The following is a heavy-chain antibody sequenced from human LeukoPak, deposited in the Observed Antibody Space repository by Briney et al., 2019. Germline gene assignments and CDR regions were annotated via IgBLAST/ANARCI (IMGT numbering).Heavy chain of an antibody. J-gene: IGHJ3*02. Sequence: SETLSLTCAVSGGSLSRNNWWSWVRQPPGKGLEWIGEIYQSGCTNYNPSLKSRVTILVDNSKNQFSLKVSSVTAADTAVYFCARSVSGSYGALDIWGQGTLVTVSS. CDR1: GGSLSRNNW. CDR2: IYQSGCT. V-gene: IGHV4-4*02. CDR3: ARSVSGSYGALDI. D-gene: IGHD1-26*01.